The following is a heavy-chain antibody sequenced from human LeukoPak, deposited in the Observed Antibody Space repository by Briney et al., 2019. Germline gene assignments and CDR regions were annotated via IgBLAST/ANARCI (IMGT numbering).Heavy chain of an antibody. Sequence: ASVKVSCKASGYTFTGYYMHWVRQAPGQGLEWMGWINPNSGGTNYAQKFQGRVTMTRDTSITTAYMELTRLRSDDTAVYYCARGVPGTYYYYYMDDWGKGTAVTVSS. CDR1: GYTFTGYY. D-gene: IGHD2-2*01. J-gene: IGHJ6*03. CDR2: INPNSGGT. V-gene: IGHV1-2*02. CDR3: ARGVPGTYYYYYMDD.